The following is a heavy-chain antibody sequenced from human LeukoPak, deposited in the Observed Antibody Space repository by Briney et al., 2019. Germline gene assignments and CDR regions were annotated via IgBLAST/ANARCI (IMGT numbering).Heavy chain of an antibody. CDR3: ARYSSGYGGCFDY. Sequence: GGSLRLSCEASGSTFSTYTMSWVRQAPGKGLEWVSSISSSSSFIFYADSMKGRFTISRDNAKNSLYLQMHSLRAEDTAVYYCARYSSGYGGCFDYWGQGTLVTVSS. D-gene: IGHD5-12*01. J-gene: IGHJ4*02. V-gene: IGHV3-21*01. CDR2: ISSSSSFI. CDR1: GSTFSTYT.